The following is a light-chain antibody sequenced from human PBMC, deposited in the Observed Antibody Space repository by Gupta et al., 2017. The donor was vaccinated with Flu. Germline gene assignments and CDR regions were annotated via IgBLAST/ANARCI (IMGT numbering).Light chain of an antibody. J-gene: IGLJ2*01. CDR3: AAWDDSRNGVV. Sequence: QSVLTQPPSVSDAPRQRVTISCTGSSSNIGNNAVNWYQQHPGKAPKLLVYYDDLRPSGVSDRFSGSKSGTSATLAISGLQAEDEADYYCAAWDDSRNGVVFGGGTKLTVL. CDR2: YDD. V-gene: IGLV1-36*01. CDR1: SSNIGNNA.